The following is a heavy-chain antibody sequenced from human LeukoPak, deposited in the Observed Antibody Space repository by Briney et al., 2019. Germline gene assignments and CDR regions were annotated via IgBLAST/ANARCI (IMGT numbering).Heavy chain of an antibody. D-gene: IGHD2-2*01. V-gene: IGHV1-69*05. Sequence: SVKVSCKASGGTFSSYAISWERQAPGQGLEWMGGIIPIFGTANYAQKFQGRVTITTDESTSTAYMELSSLRSEDTAVYYCARGYCSSTSCYQENWFDPWGQGTLVTVSS. CDR3: ARGYCSSTSCYQENWFDP. J-gene: IGHJ5*02. CDR1: GGTFSSYA. CDR2: IIPIFGTA.